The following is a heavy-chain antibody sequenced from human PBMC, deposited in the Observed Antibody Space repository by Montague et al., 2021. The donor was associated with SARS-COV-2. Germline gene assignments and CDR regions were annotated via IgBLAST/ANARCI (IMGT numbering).Heavy chain of an antibody. CDR3: ARGADYDFWSGFLRYKWFGP. J-gene: IGHJ5*02. D-gene: IGHD3-3*01. V-gene: IGHV4-34*01. Sequence: SETLSLTCAVYTDSFSGYYWSWIRQSPGKGLEWIGEITHSGSTNHNPSLQSRVTISVDKSKKQVSLKLRPLTAADTAVYYCARGADYDFWSGFLRYKWFGPWGQGTPVIVSS. CDR1: TDSFSGYY. CDR2: ITHSGST.